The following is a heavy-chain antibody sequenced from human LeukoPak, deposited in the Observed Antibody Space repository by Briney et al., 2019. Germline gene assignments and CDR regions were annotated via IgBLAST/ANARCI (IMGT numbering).Heavy chain of an antibody. CDR3: ARAELEMATMPAFDI. J-gene: IGHJ3*02. CDR1: GGSISSSSYY. CDR2: IYYSGST. Sequence: SETLSLTCTVSGGSISSSSYYWGWIRQPPGKGLEWIGSIYYSGSTYYNPSLKSRVTISVDTSKNQFSLKLSSVTAADTAVYYCARAELEMATMPAFDIWGQGTMVTVSS. D-gene: IGHD5-24*01. V-gene: IGHV4-39*07.